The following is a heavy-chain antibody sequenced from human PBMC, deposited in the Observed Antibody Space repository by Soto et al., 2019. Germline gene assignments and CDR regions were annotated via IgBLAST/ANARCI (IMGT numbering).Heavy chain of an antibody. V-gene: IGHV4-59*01. Sequence: PSETLSLTCTVPGGSISSYYWSWVRQPPGKGLEYIGFAYHSGITNYNPSLKSRVTISVDTSKNLFSLNLTSMTAADTGVYYCAKTAVAVKKDFYYYYGMDVWGQGTTVTVSS. J-gene: IGHJ6*02. CDR3: AKTAVAVKKDFYYYYGMDV. CDR2: AYHSGIT. D-gene: IGHD6-19*01. CDR1: GGSISSYY.